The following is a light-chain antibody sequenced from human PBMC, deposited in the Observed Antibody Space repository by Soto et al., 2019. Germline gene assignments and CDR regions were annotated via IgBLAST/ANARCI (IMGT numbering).Light chain of an antibody. Sequence: EIVLTQSPGTLSLSPGERATLSCRASQSINNRYLAWYQQKPGQAPRLLIYAASSRATGIPDRFSGSGSGTDFPLTISRLEPEDFAVYYCKQFGSSPGFTFGPGTKVDIK. V-gene: IGKV3-20*01. CDR2: AAS. CDR1: QSINNRY. CDR3: KQFGSSPGFT. J-gene: IGKJ3*01.